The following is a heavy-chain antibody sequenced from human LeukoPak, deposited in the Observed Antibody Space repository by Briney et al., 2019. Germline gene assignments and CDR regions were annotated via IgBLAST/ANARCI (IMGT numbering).Heavy chain of an antibody. CDR2: INPNSGGT. CDR3: ARTHGYNIFY. Sequence: ASVKVSCKASGYTFTGHYMHWVRQAPGQGLEWMGWINPNSGGTNYAQKFQGRVTMTRDTSISTAYMELSRLRSDDTAVYYCARTHGYNIFYWGQGTLVTVSS. V-gene: IGHV1-2*02. CDR1: GYTFTGHY. D-gene: IGHD5-24*01. J-gene: IGHJ4*02.